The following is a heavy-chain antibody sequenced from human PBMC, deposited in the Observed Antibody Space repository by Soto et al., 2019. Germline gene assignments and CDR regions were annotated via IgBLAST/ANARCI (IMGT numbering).Heavy chain of an antibody. CDR1: GGSISSSSYY. V-gene: IGHV4-39*02. J-gene: IGHJ6*02. Sequence: PSETLSLTCTVSGGSISSSSYYWGWIRQPPGKGLEWIGSIYYSGSTYYNPSLKSRVTISVDTSKNQFSLKLSSVTAADTAVYYCARDSYSGTPGIYYGMDVWGQGTTVTVSS. D-gene: IGHD1-26*01. CDR3: ARDSYSGTPGIYYGMDV. CDR2: IYYSGST.